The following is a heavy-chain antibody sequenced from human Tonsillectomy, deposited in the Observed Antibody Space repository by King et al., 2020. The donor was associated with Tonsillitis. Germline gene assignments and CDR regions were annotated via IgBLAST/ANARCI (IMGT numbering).Heavy chain of an antibody. CDR2: IYYSGST. CDR3: ARAKIYDISTSTSRFDY. D-gene: IGHD3-9*01. Sequence: VQLQESGPGLVKPSQTLSLTCTVSGGSISSGGYYWSWIRQHPGKGLEWIGYIYYSGSTYYNPSLKSRVTISVDTSKNQFSLKLSSVTAADTAVYYCARAKIYDISTSTSRFDYWGQGTLVTVSS. V-gene: IGHV4-31*03. CDR1: GGSISSGGYY. J-gene: IGHJ4*02.